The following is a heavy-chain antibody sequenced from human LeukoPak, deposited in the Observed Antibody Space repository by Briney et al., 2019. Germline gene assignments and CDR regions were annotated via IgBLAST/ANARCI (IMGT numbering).Heavy chain of an antibody. D-gene: IGHD2-15*01. V-gene: IGHV1-8*02. CDR3: AREASVAASHWFDP. Sequence: ASVKVSCKVSGYTFTDYYMHWVQQAPGQGLEWMGWMNPNSGNTGYAQKFQGRVTMTRNTSISTAYMELSSLRSEDTAVYYCAREASVAASHWFDPWGQGTLVTVSS. CDR2: MNPNSGNT. CDR1: GYTFTDYY. J-gene: IGHJ5*02.